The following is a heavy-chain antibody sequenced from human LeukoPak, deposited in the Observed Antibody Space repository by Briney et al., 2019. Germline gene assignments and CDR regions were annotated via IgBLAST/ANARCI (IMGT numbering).Heavy chain of an antibody. D-gene: IGHD2-2*01. Sequence: SETLSLTCTVSGGSISSYYWSWIRQPPGKGLEWIGYIYYSGSTYYNPSLKSRVTISVDTSKNQFSLKLSSVTAADTAVYYCARVVVPAGGFDYWGQGTLVTVSS. CDR2: IYYSGST. J-gene: IGHJ4*02. CDR1: GGSISSYY. V-gene: IGHV4-59*01. CDR3: ARVVVPAGGFDY.